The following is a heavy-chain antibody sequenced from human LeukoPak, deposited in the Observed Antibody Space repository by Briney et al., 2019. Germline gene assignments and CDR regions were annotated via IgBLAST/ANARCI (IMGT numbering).Heavy chain of an antibody. CDR1: GSSLSTSGVG. CDR2: IYWDDVK. Sequence: SRPTPGDPTQTLTLTCTFSGSSLSTSGVGVGWIRQPPRKALEGHAIIYWDDVKRYSPLHVNRLTITKDTSKEQVVLTMTNLDPVDTATYYCTHAVTTLSYSLDVWAEGTTVSVSS. D-gene: IGHD4-17*01. V-gene: IGHV2-5*02. CDR3: THAVTTLSYSLDV. J-gene: IGHJ6*01.